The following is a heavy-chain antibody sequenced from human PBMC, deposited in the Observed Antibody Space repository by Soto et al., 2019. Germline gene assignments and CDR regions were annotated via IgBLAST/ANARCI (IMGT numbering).Heavy chain of an antibody. V-gene: IGHV4-30-4*01. J-gene: IGHJ5*01. CDR2: IYKSATT. D-gene: IGHD2-15*01. CDR1: GDSISTVDYF. Sequence: PSEALSLTCSVSGDSISTVDYFWAWIRQPPGQALECIGYIYKSATTYYNPSFESRVAISLETSKRQFALNVTSLTAADTALYFCARRRYCLTGRCFPNWFDSWGQGNLVT. CDR3: ARRRYCLTGRCFPNWFDS.